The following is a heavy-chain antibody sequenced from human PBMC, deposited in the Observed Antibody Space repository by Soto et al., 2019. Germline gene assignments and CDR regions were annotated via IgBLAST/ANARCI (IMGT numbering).Heavy chain of an antibody. D-gene: IGHD2-15*01. CDR1: GFTLSSYW. CDR2: INSDGSST. Sequence: EVQLVESGGGLVQPGESLRLSCAASGFTLSSYWMHWVRQAPGKGLVWVSRINSDGSSTSYAGSVKGRFTISRDNAKTTLYLQMNSLRAEDTAVYYCVRTSLVVAAATREDYWGQGTLVTVSS. J-gene: IGHJ4*02. V-gene: IGHV3-74*01. CDR3: VRTSLVVAAATREDY.